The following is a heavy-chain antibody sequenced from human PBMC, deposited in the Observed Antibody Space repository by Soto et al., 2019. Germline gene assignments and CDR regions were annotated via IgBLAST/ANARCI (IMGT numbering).Heavy chain of an antibody. D-gene: IGHD3-22*01. J-gene: IGHJ5*02. Sequence: QVQLVQSGAEVKKPGASVKVSCKASGYTFTSYGISWLRQAPGQGLEWMGWMSAYNGNTNYALKLQGRVTMTTDTSTSTAYMQLRILRSDDTAVYYCARDRDIRPIVVVTTELNWFDPWGQGTLVTVSS. V-gene: IGHV1-18*01. CDR2: MSAYNGNT. CDR3: ARDRDIRPIVVVTTELNWFDP. CDR1: GYTFTSYG.